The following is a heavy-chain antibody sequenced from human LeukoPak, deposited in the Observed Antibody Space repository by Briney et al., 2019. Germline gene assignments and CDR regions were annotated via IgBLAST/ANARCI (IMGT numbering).Heavy chain of an antibody. D-gene: IGHD5/OR15-5a*01. CDR2: IYDSGDST. CDR1: GFTFSSYA. CDR3: AHMVDIVSTIREVAFDI. V-gene: IGHV3-23*01. J-gene: IGHJ3*02. Sequence: GGSLRLSCAASGFTFSSYAMSWVRQAPGKGLEWVSTIYDSGDSTYYADSVKGRFAVSRDNSKNTLYLQMTSLRADDTAVYHCAHMVDIVSTIREVAFDIWGQGTMVTVSS.